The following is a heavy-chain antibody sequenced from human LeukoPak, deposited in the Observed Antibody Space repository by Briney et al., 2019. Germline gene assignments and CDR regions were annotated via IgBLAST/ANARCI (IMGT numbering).Heavy chain of an antibody. CDR1: GFTFSRYT. V-gene: IGHV3-21*04. CDR3: ARRLVTAGITDFFDS. CDR2: ISSSSSYL. J-gene: IGHJ4*02. D-gene: IGHD2-2*01. Sequence: GGSLRLSCAASGFTFSRYTMNWVRQAPGKGLEWVSSISSSSSYLYYADSVKGRFTISRDNSKSTLYLQMNGLTAEDTALYYCARRLVTAGITDFFDSWGQGTLVSVSS.